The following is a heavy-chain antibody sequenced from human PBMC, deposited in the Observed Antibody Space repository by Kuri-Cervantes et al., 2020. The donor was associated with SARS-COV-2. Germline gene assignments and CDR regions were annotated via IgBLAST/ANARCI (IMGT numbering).Heavy chain of an antibody. J-gene: IGHJ6*02. CDR1: GYTFATYV. CDR2: ISAYNGNT. D-gene: IGHD2-15*01. CDR3: ARVAGSYYYCYGMDV. Sequence: ASVKVSCKASGYTFATYVINWVRQAPGQGLEWMGWISAYNGNTNYAQKLQGRVTMTTDTSTSTAYMELRSLRSDDTAVYYCARVAGSYYYCYGMDVWGQGTTVTVSS. V-gene: IGHV1-18*01.